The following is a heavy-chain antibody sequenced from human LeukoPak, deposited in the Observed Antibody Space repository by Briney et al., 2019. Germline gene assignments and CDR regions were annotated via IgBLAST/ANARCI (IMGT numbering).Heavy chain of an antibody. D-gene: IGHD1-26*01. Sequence: GGSLRLSCAASGFTFSDSSIHWVRQASGKGLEWIGLMEKELNGFATAYAASVRGRFTISRDDSQNTAYLQMDSLKTEDTALYYCTRDSGTYNWLDPWGQGTLVTVSS. CDR2: MEKELNGFAT. J-gene: IGHJ5*02. CDR1: GFTFSDSS. V-gene: IGHV3-73*01. CDR3: TRDSGTYNWLDP.